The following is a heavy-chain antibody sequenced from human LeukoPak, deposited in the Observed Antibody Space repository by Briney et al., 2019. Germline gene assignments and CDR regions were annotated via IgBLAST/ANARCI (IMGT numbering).Heavy chain of an antibody. CDR2: IYPGDSDV. D-gene: IGHD1-26*01. J-gene: IGHJ4*02. V-gene: IGHV5-51*01. CDR3: ARLAREWEVFDS. CDR1: GYGFTGYW. Sequence: GESLKISCKTSGYGFTGYWVTWVRQVPGKGLECMGVIYPGDSDVRYSPSFQGQVTISADKSITTAYLQWSSLKTSDSAMYYCARLAREWEVFDSWGQGTLVTVSS.